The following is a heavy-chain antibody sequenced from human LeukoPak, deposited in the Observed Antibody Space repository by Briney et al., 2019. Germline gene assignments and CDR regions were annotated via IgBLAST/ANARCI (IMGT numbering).Heavy chain of an antibody. CDR3: VRLRGYSYGFFDY. CDR2: IYYSGKT. J-gene: IGHJ4*02. D-gene: IGHD5-18*01. CDR1: GGSISSSNYY. V-gene: IGHV4-39*01. Sequence: SETLSLTCTVSGGSISSSNYYWGWVRQPPGKGLEWNGNIYYSGKTYYNSSLKSRVTISVDTSKNQFSLNLSSVTAADTAVHYSVRLRGYSYGFFDYWGQGTLVTVSS.